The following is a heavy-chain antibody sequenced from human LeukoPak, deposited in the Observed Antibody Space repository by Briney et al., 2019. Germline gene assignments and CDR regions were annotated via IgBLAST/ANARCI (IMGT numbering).Heavy chain of an antibody. D-gene: IGHD3-22*01. Sequence: GGSLTLSCAASQFTFSSYSMNWVRQAPGKGLEWVSSINRGATHIYYADSLRGRFIISRDDAKNSLYLQMNSLRAEDTAVYYCVRLRRNSDSSGYYYYYDYWGQGTLATVSS. CDR1: QFTFSSYS. CDR3: VRLRRNSDSSGYYYYYDY. V-gene: IGHV3-21*01. J-gene: IGHJ4*02. CDR2: INRGATHI.